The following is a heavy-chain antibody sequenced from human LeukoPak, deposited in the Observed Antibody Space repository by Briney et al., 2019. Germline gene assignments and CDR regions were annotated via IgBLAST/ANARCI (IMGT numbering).Heavy chain of an antibody. V-gene: IGHV4-61*08. J-gene: IGHJ4*02. CDR3: AREPYGSGTFDY. CDR1: GGSISSSDYY. CDR2: IYYSGST. Sequence: PSETLSLTCTVSGGSISSSDYYWSWIRQPPGKGLEWIGYIYYSGSTNYNPSLKSRVTISVDTSKNQFSLKLSSVTAADTAEYYCAREPYGSGTFDYWGQGTLVTVSA. D-gene: IGHD3-10*01.